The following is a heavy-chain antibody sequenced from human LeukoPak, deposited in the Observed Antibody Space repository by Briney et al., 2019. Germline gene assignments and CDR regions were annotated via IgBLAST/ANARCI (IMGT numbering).Heavy chain of an antibody. CDR3: AKDHRPFSSAVAGILGY. J-gene: IGHJ4*02. D-gene: IGHD6-19*01. Sequence: GGSLRLSCAASGFSFVTYAMGWVRQVPGEGLEWVSGISSTGTTTYYADSVKGRFTISRDTSKNTLFLQLNSLRAEDTAVYYCAKDHRPFSSAVAGILGYWGQGTLVTVSS. V-gene: IGHV3-23*01. CDR2: ISSTGTTT. CDR1: GFSFVTYA.